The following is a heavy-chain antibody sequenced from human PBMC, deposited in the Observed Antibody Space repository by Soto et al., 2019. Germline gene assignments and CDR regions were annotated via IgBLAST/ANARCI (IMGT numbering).Heavy chain of an antibody. J-gene: IGHJ4*02. Sequence: QLQLQESGPGLVKPSETLSLTCFVSGGSISSNNYYWGWIRQPPGKGLEWIGSMSYSRSTYYNPSLKSRVTIAVDTSKNQFSLKLTSVTAADPAGYYCAIHLRPTNWGGGDFDYWGQGPLVTVSS. V-gene: IGHV4-39*01. D-gene: IGHD7-27*01. CDR3: AIHLRPTNWGGGDFDY. CDR2: MSYSRST. CDR1: GGSISSNNYY.